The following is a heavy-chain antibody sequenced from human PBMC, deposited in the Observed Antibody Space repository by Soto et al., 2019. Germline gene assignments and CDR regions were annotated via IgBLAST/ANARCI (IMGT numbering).Heavy chain of an antibody. CDR1: GYTFTSYA. D-gene: IGHD1-7*01. J-gene: IGHJ5*02. CDR3: ARDPSTGTTEDNWFDP. Sequence: QVQLVQSGAEVKKPGASVKVSCKASGYTFTSYAMHWVRQAPGQRLEWMGWINAGNGNTKYSQKFQGRVTITRDTSASTAYMELSSLRSEDTAVYYCARDPSTGTTEDNWFDPWGQGTLVTVSS. CDR2: INAGNGNT. V-gene: IGHV1-3*01.